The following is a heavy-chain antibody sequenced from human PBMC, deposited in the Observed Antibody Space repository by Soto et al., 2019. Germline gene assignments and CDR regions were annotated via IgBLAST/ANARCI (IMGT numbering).Heavy chain of an antibody. CDR1: GFTVSSLA. CDR3: APHVSCSGGSCQYDAFAI. CDR2: ITADGGT. Sequence: EVQVLESGGGLVQPGGSLRLSCEGSGFTVSSLAMTWIRQAPGKGPEWVSTITADGGTYYADSVKGRFAMSRDTSESTLYLQMNSLGAEDTAAYYCAPHVSCSGGSCQYDAFAIRGQGTMVTVSS. V-gene: IGHV3-23*01. D-gene: IGHD2-15*01. J-gene: IGHJ3*02.